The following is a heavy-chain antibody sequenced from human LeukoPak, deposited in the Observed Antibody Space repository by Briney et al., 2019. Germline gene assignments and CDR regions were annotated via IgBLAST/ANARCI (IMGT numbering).Heavy chain of an antibody. V-gene: IGHV4-30-4*01. J-gene: IGHJ5*02. CDR3: ARRPYDFWRSWFDP. CDR2: IYYSGST. CDR1: GGSISSGDYY. Sequence: SETLSLTCTVSGGSISSGDYYWSWIRQPPGKGLERIGYIYYSGSTYYNPSLKSRVTISVDTSKNQFSLKLSSVTAADTAVYYCARRPYDFWRSWFDPWGQGTLVTASS. D-gene: IGHD3-3*01.